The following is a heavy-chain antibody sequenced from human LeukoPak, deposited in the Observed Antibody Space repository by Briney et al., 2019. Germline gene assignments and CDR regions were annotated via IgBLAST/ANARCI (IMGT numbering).Heavy chain of an antibody. CDR1: GYTFTSYG. J-gene: IGHJ4*02. Sequence: VASVKVSCKASGYTFTSYGISWVRQAPGQGLEWMGIINPSGGSTSYAQKFQGRVTMTRDMSTSTVYMELSSLRSEDTAVYYCARGARTFSSGWSFDYWGQGTLVTVSS. CDR3: ARGARTFSSGWSFDY. V-gene: IGHV1-46*01. CDR2: INPSGGST. D-gene: IGHD6-19*01.